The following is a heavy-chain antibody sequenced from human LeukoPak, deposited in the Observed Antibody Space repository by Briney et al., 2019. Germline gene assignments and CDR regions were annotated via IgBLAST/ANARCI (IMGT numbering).Heavy chain of an antibody. D-gene: IGHD4-23*01. V-gene: IGHV1-69*06. CDR3: ARDRGLRWSWWYFDL. Sequence: GASVKVSCKASGGTFSSYAISWVRQAPGHGLEWMGGIIPIFGTANYAQKFQGRVTITADKSTSTAYMELSSLRSEDTAVYYCARDRGLRWSWWYFDLWGRGTLVTVSS. CDR1: GGTFSSYA. CDR2: IIPIFGTA. J-gene: IGHJ2*01.